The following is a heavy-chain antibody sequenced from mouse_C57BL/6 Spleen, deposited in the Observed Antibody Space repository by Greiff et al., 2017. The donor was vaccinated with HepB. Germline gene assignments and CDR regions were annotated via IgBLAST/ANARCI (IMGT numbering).Heavy chain of an antibody. CDR2: IYPGDGDT. J-gene: IGHJ3*01. V-gene: IGHV1-80*01. CDR1: GYAFSSYW. CDR3: AREGKGTWFAY. Sequence: VQLQQSGAELVKPGASVKISCKASGYAFSSYWMNWVKQRPGKGLEWIGQIYPGDGDTNYNGKFKGKATLTADKSSSTAYMPLSSLTSEDSAVYFCAREGKGTWFAYWGQGTLVTVSA.